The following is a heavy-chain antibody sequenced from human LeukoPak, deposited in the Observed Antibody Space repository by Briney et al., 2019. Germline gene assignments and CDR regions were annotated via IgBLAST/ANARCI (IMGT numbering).Heavy chain of an antibody. CDR3: ARGYIVATPDDY. J-gene: IGHJ4*02. CDR2: INPNSGGT. V-gene: IGHV1-2*02. Sequence: ASVKVSCKASGHTFTGYYMHWVRQAPGQGLEWMGWINPNSGGTNYAQKFQGRVTMTRDTSISTAYMELSRLRSDDTAVYYCARGYIVATPDDYWGQGTLVTVSS. D-gene: IGHD5-12*01. CDR1: GHTFTGYY.